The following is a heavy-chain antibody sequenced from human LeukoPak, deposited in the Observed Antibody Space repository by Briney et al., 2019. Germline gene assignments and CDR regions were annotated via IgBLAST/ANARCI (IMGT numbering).Heavy chain of an antibody. CDR1: GFTFSSYA. D-gene: IGHD3-22*01. CDR3: ARDRSGYYRNDAFDI. Sequence: QSGGSLRLSCAASGFTFSSYAMHWVRQAPGKGLEWVAVISYDGSNKYYADSVKGRFTISRDNSKNTLYLQMNSLRAEDTAVYYCARDRSGYYRNDAFDIWGQGTMVTVSS. CDR2: ISYDGSNK. V-gene: IGHV3-30-3*01. J-gene: IGHJ3*02.